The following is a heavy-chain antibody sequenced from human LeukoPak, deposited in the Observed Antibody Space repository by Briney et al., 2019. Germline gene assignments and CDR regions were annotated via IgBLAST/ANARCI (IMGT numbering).Heavy chain of an antibody. Sequence: GESLKISCKGSGYSFTGYWIGWVRQMPGKGLEWMGIIYPGDSDTRYSPSFQGQVTISADKSISTAYLQWSSLKASDTAMYYCARQGATTYYDYVWGSYRYNWFDPWGQGTLVTVSS. CDR3: ARQGATTYYDYVWGSYRYNWFDP. D-gene: IGHD3-16*02. CDR2: IYPGDSDT. CDR1: GYSFTGYW. J-gene: IGHJ5*02. V-gene: IGHV5-51*01.